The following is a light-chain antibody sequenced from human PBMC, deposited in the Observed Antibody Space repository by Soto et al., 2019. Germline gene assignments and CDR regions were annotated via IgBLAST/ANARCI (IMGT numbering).Light chain of an antibody. J-gene: IGKJ1*01. CDR1: QFISSW. CDR3: QQSYSTPRT. CDR2: HAS. Sequence: IQIPQSTSTLSASVGDRVTITCRASQFISSWLAWYQQKPGKVPKLLIFHASNLEGGVPSRFSGSGSGTEFTLTISSLQPEDFATYYCQQSYSTPRTFGQGTKVDIK. V-gene: IGKV1-5*01.